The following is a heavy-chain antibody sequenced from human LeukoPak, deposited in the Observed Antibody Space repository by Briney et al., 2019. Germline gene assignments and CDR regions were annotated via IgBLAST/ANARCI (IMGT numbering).Heavy chain of an antibody. Sequence: GGSLRLSCAASGFTFSSYGMHWVRQAPGKGLEWVAVIWYDGSNKYYADSVKGRFTISRDNSKNTLYLQMNSLRAEDTAVYYCARDRRAAAAALYYYYGMDVWGQGTTVTVSS. CDR1: GFTFSSYG. CDR2: IWYDGSNK. D-gene: IGHD6-13*01. CDR3: ARDRRAAAAALYYYYGMDV. V-gene: IGHV3-33*01. J-gene: IGHJ6*02.